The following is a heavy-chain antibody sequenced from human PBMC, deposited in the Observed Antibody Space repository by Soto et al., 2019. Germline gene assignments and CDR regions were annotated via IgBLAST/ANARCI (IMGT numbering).Heavy chain of an antibody. V-gene: IGHV1-18*01. CDR3: ARDRVSGWYYYYYGMDV. Sequence: ASVKVSCKASGYTFTSYGISWVRQAPGQGLEWMGWISAYNGNTNYAQKLQGRVTMTTDTSTSTAYMELRSLRSDDTAVYYCARDRVSGWYYYYYGMDVWGQGTTVTVSS. CDR1: GYTFTSYG. J-gene: IGHJ6*02. CDR2: ISAYNGNT. D-gene: IGHD6-19*01.